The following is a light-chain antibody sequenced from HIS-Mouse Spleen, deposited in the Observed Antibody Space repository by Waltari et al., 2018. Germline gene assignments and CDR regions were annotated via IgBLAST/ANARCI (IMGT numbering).Light chain of an antibody. V-gene: IGLV2-14*01. J-gene: IGLJ1*01. CDR2: EVS. CDR3: SSYTSSSTLYV. Sequence: QSALTQPASVSGSPGQSITISCTGTSSDVGGYNYVSWYQQHPVKAPNLMIYEVSNRASGVSNRFCGSKSGNTASLTISGLQAEDEADYYCSSYTSSSTLYVFGTGTKVTVL. CDR1: SSDVGGYNY.